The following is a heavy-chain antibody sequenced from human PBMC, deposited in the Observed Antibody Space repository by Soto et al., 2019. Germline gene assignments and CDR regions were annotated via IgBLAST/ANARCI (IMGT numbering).Heavy chain of an antibody. CDR1: GGTFSSYT. Sequence: SVKVSCKASGGTFSSYTICWVRQAPGQGLEWMGRIIPILGIANYAQKLQGRVTMTTDTSTSTAYMELRSLRSDDTAVYYCARANDYGDLWNEYWGQGTLVTVSS. CDR3: ARANDYGDLWNEY. D-gene: IGHD4-17*01. V-gene: IGHV1-69*02. CDR2: IIPILGIA. J-gene: IGHJ4*02.